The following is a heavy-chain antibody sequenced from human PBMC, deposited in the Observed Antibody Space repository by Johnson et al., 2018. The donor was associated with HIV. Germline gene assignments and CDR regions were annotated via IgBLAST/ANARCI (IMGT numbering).Heavy chain of an antibody. D-gene: IGHD3-10*01. CDR2: ISYDGSNK. J-gene: IGHJ3*02. V-gene: IGHV3-30*04. Sequence: QVQLVESGGGVVQPGRSLRLSCAASGFTFSSYAMHWVRQAPGKGLEWVAVISYDGSNKYYADSVKGRFTISRDNAKNSLYLQMNSLRAGDTAVYYCATFGGRGFHAVDIGGQGTMV. CDR1: GFTFSSYA. CDR3: ATFGGRGFHAVDI.